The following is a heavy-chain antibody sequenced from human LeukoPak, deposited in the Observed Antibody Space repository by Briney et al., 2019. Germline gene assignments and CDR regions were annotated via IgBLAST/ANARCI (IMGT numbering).Heavy chain of an antibody. CDR3: ARDRDVPAAPATAGAFDI. D-gene: IGHD2-2*01. V-gene: IGHV1-46*01. CDR1: GYTFTSYY. CDR2: INPSGGST. Sequence: GASVKVSCKASGYTFTSYYMHWVRQAPGQGLEWMGIINPSGGSTSYAQKFHGRVTMTRDTSTSTVYMELSSLRSEDTAVYYCARDRDVPAAPATAGAFDIWGQGTMVTVSS. J-gene: IGHJ3*02.